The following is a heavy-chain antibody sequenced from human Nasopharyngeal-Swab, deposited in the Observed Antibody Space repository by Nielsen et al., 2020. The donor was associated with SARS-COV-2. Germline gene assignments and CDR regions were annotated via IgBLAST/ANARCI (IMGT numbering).Heavy chain of an antibody. J-gene: IGHJ5*02. D-gene: IGHD3-10*01. CDR3: ARGQRRRPSFNGSFDP. CDR1: GGSFSGYY. CDR2: INYSGST. V-gene: IGHV4-34*01. Sequence: GSLRLSCAVYGGSFSGYYWSWIRQPPGKGLEWIGEINYSGSTNYNPSLKSRVTISVDTSKNQFSLKLSSVTAADTAVYYCARGQRRRPSFNGSFDPWGQGTLVTVSS.